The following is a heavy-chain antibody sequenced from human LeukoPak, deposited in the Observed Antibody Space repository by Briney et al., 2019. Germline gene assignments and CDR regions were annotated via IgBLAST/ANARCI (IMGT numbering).Heavy chain of an antibody. V-gene: IGHV3-11*01. CDR3: ARVSAGYCTNGVCYTARSHFDY. D-gene: IGHD2-8*01. CDR2: ICGSGSIK. CDR1: VYTFSDYY. J-gene: IGHJ4*02. Sequence: PGGSLRLSCAPSVYTFSDYYMNWIREAPGEGVEWISYICGSGSIKHYADSVKGRLTISRDNAKNSLYLQKNTVRAAETPVYYCARVSAGYCTNGVCYTARSHFDYWGQGTLVSVSS.